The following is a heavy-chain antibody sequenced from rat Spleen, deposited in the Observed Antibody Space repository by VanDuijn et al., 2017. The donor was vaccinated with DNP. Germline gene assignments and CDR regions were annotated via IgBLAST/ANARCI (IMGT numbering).Heavy chain of an antibody. D-gene: IGHD1-12*01. Sequence: EVQLVESGGGLVQPGRSLKLSCAASGFTFSDYNMAWVRQAPKKGLEWVATIIYDGSSAFYGDSVKGRFTISRENAKSTLYLQTDSLRSEDTATYYCTTLNCYASLSEYFDYWGQGVMVTVSS. CDR2: IIYDGSSA. CDR1: GFTFSDYN. V-gene: IGHV5-7*01. J-gene: IGHJ2*01. CDR3: TTLNCYASLSEYFDY.